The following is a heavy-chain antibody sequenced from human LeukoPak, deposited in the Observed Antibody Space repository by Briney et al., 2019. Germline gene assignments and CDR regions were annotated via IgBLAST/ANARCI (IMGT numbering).Heavy chain of an antibody. CDR1: GFTFSSYA. Sequence: PGGSLRLSCAASGFTFSSYAMSWVRQAPGKGLEWVSAISGSGGSTYYADSVKGRFTISRDNSKNTLYLQMNSLRAEDTAVYYCAKDRGTYYDSSGYCSPYYFDYWGQGTLVTVSS. CDR2: ISGSGGST. J-gene: IGHJ4*02. D-gene: IGHD3-22*01. CDR3: AKDRGTYYDSSGYCSPYYFDY. V-gene: IGHV3-23*01.